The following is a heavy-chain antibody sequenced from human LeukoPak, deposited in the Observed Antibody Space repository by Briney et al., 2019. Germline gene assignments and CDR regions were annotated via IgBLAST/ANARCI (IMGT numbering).Heavy chain of an antibody. V-gene: IGHV3-9*01. J-gene: IGHJ3*02. CDR1: GGSISSGGYS. Sequence: LSLTCAVSGGSISSGGYSWSWIRQPPGKGLEWVSGISWNSGSIGYADSVKGRFTISRDNAKNSLYLQMNSLRAEDTALYYCAKAGYCSSTSCHRDAFDIWGQGTMVTVSS. CDR3: AKAGYCSSTSCHRDAFDI. D-gene: IGHD2-2*01. CDR2: ISWNSGSI.